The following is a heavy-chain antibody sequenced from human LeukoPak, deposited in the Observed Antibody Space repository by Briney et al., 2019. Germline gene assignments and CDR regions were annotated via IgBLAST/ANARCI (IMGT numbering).Heavy chain of an antibody. CDR1: GFTFSSYN. J-gene: IGHJ4*02. CDR2: ISGSAGRA. CDR3: AKEYSGTFSPFPSYFDC. Sequence: GGSLRLSCAASGFTFSSYNMNWVRQAPGKGLEWVSAISGSAGRAYYADSVKGRFTISRDNSKNTLYLQMNSLRAEDTAVYYCAKEYSGTFSPFPSYFDCWGQGTLVTVSS. D-gene: IGHD1-26*01. V-gene: IGHV3-23*01.